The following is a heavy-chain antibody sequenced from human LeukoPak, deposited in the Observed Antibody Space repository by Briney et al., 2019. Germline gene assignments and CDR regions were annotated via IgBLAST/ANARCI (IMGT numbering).Heavy chain of an antibody. Sequence: PGGSLRLSCVTSGFTLDEYAMHWVRQAPGKGLEWVSSISWNSGIVGYADSVKGRFTISRDNAKNFLYLQMNSLRAEDTALYYCTKDRYCSSSRCPLDYWGQGTLVTVSS. V-gene: IGHV3-9*01. CDR3: TKDRYCSSSRCPLDY. J-gene: IGHJ4*02. CDR1: GFTLDEYA. D-gene: IGHD2-2*01. CDR2: ISWNSGIV.